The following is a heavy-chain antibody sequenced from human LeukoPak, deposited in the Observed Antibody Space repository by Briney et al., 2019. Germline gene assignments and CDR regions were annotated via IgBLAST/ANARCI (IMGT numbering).Heavy chain of an antibody. V-gene: IGHV4-34*01. Sequence: SETLSLTCAVYGGSFSGYYWSWIRQPPGKGLEWIGEINHSGSTNYNPSLKSRVTISVDTSKNQFSLKLSSVTAADTAVYYCARDPSYDSSGYLDYWGQGTLVTVSS. CDR2: INHSGST. D-gene: IGHD3-22*01. CDR3: ARDPSYDSSGYLDY. CDR1: GGSFSGYY. J-gene: IGHJ4*02.